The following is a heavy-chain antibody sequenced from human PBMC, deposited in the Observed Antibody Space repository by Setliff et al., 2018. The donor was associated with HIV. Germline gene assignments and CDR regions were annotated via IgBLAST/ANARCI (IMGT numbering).Heavy chain of an antibody. CDR3: ARGVVVVPAARDYYYYLDV. Sequence: KPSETLSLTCAVYGGSFSGYNWSWIRQTPGKGLEWIGEINHSGSTNHNPSLKSRATISVDTSKNQFSLKLSSVTAADTAVYYCARGVVVVPAARDYYYYLDVWGKGTTVTVSS. D-gene: IGHD2-2*01. J-gene: IGHJ6*03. CDR2: INHSGST. V-gene: IGHV4-34*04. CDR1: GGSFSGYN.